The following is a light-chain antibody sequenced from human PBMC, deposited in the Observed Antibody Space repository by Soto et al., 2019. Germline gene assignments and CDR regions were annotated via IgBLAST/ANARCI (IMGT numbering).Light chain of an antibody. J-gene: IGLJ2*01. CDR3: SSHVGTSTPHVA. Sequence: QSALTQPASVSGSPGQSITIPCTGPSSDVGGNNYVSWYQQYPGKAPKLIIYHVSDRASGISNLFPGFKSGSAASLTISGLQGEDDADYYCSSHVGTSTPHVAFGGGTALAVL. V-gene: IGLV2-14*03. CDR1: SSDVGGNNY. CDR2: HVS.